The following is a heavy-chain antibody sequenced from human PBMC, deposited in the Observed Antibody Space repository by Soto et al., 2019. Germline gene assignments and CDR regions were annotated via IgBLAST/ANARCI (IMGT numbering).Heavy chain of an antibody. CDR2: IIPIFGTT. J-gene: IGHJ4*02. CDR1: GDIFSGYS. Sequence: QVQLVQSGAEVKKPGSSVKVSCKTSGDIFSGYSISWVRQAPGQGLEWMGGIIPIFGTTNYAQRFHGRVTITADKSTSTVYMELYSLKSEDTAVYYCARDLGSGYDQGDYWGQGTLVTFSS. V-gene: IGHV1-69*14. D-gene: IGHD5-12*01. CDR3: ARDLGSGYDQGDY.